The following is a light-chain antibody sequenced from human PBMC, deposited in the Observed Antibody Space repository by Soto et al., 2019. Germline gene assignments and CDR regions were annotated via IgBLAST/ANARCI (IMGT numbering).Light chain of an antibody. CDR2: GAS. CDR3: QQYNNWRPYT. CDR1: QSVSSN. J-gene: IGKJ2*01. Sequence: EIVMTQSPATLSVSPGERATLSCRASQSVSSNLARYQQKPGQAPRLLIYGASTRATGIPARFSGSGSGTEFTLTISSRQSADFAVYYCQQYNNWRPYTFGQGTKLEIK. V-gene: IGKV3-15*01.